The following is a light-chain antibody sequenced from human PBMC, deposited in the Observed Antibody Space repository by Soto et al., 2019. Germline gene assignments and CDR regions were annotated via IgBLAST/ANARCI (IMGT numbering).Light chain of an antibody. CDR1: QSVSSNY. Sequence: EIVLTQSPGTLSWSPGERATLSCRASQSVSSNYLAWYQQKLGQAPRLLIYGASSRATGIPDRFSGSGSGTDFTLTISRLEPEDFAVYYCQQYGTSRATFGQGTKVDIK. V-gene: IGKV3-20*01. CDR2: GAS. J-gene: IGKJ1*01. CDR3: QQYGTSRAT.